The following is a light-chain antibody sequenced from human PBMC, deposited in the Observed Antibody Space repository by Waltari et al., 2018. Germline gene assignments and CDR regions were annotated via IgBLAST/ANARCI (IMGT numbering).Light chain of an antibody. CDR2: DVS. CDR3: SSYTSSSTLV. V-gene: IGLV2-14*03. Sequence: QSALTQPASVSGSPGQSITISCTGTSSAIGDYNYVSWYQQHPGKAPKLMIYDVSNRPSGISTRFSGSKSGNTASLTISGLQAADEADYYCSSYTSSSTLVFGGGTKLTVL. J-gene: IGLJ3*02. CDR1: SSAIGDYNY.